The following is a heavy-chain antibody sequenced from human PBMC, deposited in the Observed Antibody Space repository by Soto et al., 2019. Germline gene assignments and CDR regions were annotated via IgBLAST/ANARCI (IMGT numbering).Heavy chain of an antibody. Sequence: GGSLRLSCVASGFTFSNAWMNWVRQAPGKGLEWVGRIKSKTDGGTTDDAAPVKGRFTISRDDSKNTLYLQMNSLKTEDTAVYYCTTDYRVVGGGHRDSSGYYYYYFGMDVWGRGTTVTVSS. CDR1: GFTFSNAW. CDR3: TTDYRVVGGGHRDSSGYYYYYFGMDV. J-gene: IGHJ6*02. V-gene: IGHV3-15*07. CDR2: IKSKTDGGTT. D-gene: IGHD3-22*01.